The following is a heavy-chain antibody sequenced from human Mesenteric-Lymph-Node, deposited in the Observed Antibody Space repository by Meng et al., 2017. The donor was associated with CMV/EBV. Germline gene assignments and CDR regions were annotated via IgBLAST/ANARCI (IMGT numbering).Heavy chain of an antibody. Sequence: AVGGTLINRGVNWVRQAPGQGLEWMGWISADNGNTNYAQKLQGRVTMTTDTSTSTAYMELRSLRSDDAAVYYCARWVGDYYGSGEEDWGQGTLVTVSS. D-gene: IGHD3-10*01. J-gene: IGHJ4*02. CDR1: GGTLINRG. V-gene: IGHV1-18*01. CDR3: ARWVGDYYGSGEED. CDR2: ISADNGNT.